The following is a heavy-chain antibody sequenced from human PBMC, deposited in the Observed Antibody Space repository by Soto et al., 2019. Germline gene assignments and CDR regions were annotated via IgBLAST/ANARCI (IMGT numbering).Heavy chain of an antibody. V-gene: IGHV1-69*05. J-gene: IGHJ6*03. D-gene: IGHD2-15*01. CDR3: ASVIFSRYYYYLAV. Sequence: GASVKVSCKASVGTFSSYAISWVRQAPGQGLEWMGGIIPIFGTANYAQKFQGRVTMTTDTSTSTAYMELRSLRSDDTAVYYCASVIFSRYYYYLAVWGKRTTVTVSS. CDR1: VGTFSSYA. CDR2: IIPIFGTA.